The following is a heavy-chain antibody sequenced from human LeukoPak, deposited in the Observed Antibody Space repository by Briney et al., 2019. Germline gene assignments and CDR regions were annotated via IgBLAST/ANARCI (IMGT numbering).Heavy chain of an antibody. CDR1: GFTFSSYW. J-gene: IGHJ4*02. CDR2: INSDGSST. V-gene: IGHV3-74*01. Sequence: PGGSLRLSCAASGFTFSSYWMHWVRQAPGKGLVWVSRINSDGSSTSYADSVKGRFTISRDNAKNTLYLQMNSLRAEDTAVYYCARGGYCSSTSRLSPFDYWGQGTLVTVSS. D-gene: IGHD2-2*01. CDR3: ARGGYCSSTSRLSPFDY.